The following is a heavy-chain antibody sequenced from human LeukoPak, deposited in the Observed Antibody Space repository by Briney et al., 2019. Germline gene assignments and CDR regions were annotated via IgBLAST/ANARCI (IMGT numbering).Heavy chain of an antibody. CDR1: GYTFTGYY. CDR2: INPNSGGT. V-gene: IGHV1-2*02. Sequence: ASVKVSCKASGYTFTGYYMHWVRQAPGQGLEWMGWINPNSGGTNYAQKFQGRVTMTRDTSISTAYMELSRLRSDDTAVYYCAIAAAGMPRAWGQNWFDPWGQGTLVTVSS. D-gene: IGHD6-13*01. CDR3: AIAAAGMPRAWGQNWFDP. J-gene: IGHJ5*02.